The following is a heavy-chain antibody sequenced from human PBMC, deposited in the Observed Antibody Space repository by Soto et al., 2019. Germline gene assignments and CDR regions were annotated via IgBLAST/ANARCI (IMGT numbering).Heavy chain of an antibody. V-gene: IGHV3-23*01. CDR3: AKDLMVQVLSGMDV. J-gene: IGHJ6*02. Sequence: GGSLRLSCAASGFTFSNYAMSWVRQAPGKGLEWVSVISGGGGSTYYADSVKGRFTIPRDNSKNTLYLQMNSLRAEDTAVYYCAKDLMVQVLSGMDVWGQGTTVTVSS. CDR1: GFTFSNYA. D-gene: IGHD3-10*01. CDR2: ISGGGGST.